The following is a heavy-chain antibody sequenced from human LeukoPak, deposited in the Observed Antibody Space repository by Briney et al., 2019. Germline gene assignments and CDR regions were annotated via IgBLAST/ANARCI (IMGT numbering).Heavy chain of an antibody. CDR3: ANSAQDCYDSSGYYD. V-gene: IGHV3-23*01. Sequence: TGGSLRLSCAASGFTFSSYAMSWVRQAPGKGLEWVSAISGSGGSTYYADSVKGRFTISRDNSKNTLYLQMNSLRAEDTAVYYCANSAQDCYDSSGYYDWGQGTLVTVSS. D-gene: IGHD3-22*01. CDR2: ISGSGGST. J-gene: IGHJ1*01. CDR1: GFTFSSYA.